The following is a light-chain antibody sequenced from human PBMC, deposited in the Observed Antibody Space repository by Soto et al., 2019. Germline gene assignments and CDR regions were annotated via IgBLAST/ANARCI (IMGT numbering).Light chain of an antibody. CDR2: EVN. V-gene: IGLV2-8*01. J-gene: IGLJ2*01. CDR3: TSYGGRDNLI. Sequence: QSALTQPPSASGSPGQSVTLSCTGTSSDIGAYNYVSWFQQHPGEAPQLIISEVNKRPSGVPNRFSGSKSGNTASLTVSGLQAEDEADYYCTSYGGRDNLIFGGGTKLTVL. CDR1: SSDIGAYNY.